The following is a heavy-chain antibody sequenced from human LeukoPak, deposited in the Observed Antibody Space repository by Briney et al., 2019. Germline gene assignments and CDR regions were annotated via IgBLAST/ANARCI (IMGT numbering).Heavy chain of an antibody. Sequence: SETLSLTYAVYGGSFSGYYWSWIRQPPGKGLEWIGEINHSGSTNYNPSLKSRVTISVDTSKNQFSLKLSSVTAADTAVYYCARVVPLYDILTGYAPWYFDYWGQGTLVTVSS. CDR1: GGSFSGYY. D-gene: IGHD3-9*01. J-gene: IGHJ4*02. V-gene: IGHV4-34*01. CDR2: INHSGST. CDR3: ARVVPLYDILTGYAPWYFDY.